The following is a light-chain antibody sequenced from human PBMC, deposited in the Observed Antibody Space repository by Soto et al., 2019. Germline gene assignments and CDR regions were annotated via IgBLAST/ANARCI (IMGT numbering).Light chain of an antibody. Sequence: EIVLTQSPATLSLSPGERATLSCRASQSVSRYLAWYQRKPGQAPRLLIYDASNRATGIPARFSGSGSGTDFTLTISSLEPEDFAVYYCQQRSNWPSFGPGTKVDIK. CDR2: DAS. V-gene: IGKV3-11*01. J-gene: IGKJ3*01. CDR1: QSVSRY. CDR3: QQRSNWPS.